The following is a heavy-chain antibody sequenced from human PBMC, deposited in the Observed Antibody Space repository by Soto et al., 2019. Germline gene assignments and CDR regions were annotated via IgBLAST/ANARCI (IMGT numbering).Heavy chain of an antibody. D-gene: IGHD1-26*01. J-gene: IGHJ5*02. V-gene: IGHV6-1*01. CDR3: TRALSGSYDH. CDR1: GDSVSSKSAA. Sequence: PSQTLSLTCVISGDSVSSKSAAWNWIRQSPSRGLEWLGRTYYRSKWSTDYAISVKSRITINPDTSKNQFSLQLKSVTPEDTAVYYCTRALSGSYDHWGQGTLVTVSS. CDR2: TYYRSKWST.